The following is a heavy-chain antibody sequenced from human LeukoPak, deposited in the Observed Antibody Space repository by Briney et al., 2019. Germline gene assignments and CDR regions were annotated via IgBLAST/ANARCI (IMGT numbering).Heavy chain of an antibody. D-gene: IGHD2-2*01. Sequence: SETLSLTCTVPGGSISSYYWSWIRQPAGKGLEWIGRIYTSGSTNYNPSLKSRVTMSVDTSKNQFSLNLSSVTAADTAVYYCARDLAVVVPAANYWFDPWGQGTLVTVSS. CDR3: ARDLAVVVPAANYWFDP. V-gene: IGHV4-4*07. J-gene: IGHJ5*02. CDR2: IYTSGST. CDR1: GGSISSYY.